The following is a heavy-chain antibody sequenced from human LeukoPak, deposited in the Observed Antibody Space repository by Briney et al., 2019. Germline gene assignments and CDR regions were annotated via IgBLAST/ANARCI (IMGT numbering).Heavy chain of an antibody. CDR3: AKDSDYGDYGGFDY. D-gene: IGHD4-17*01. Sequence: GGSLRLSCAASGFTFSSYGMHWVRQAPGKGLEWVAVISYDGSNKYYADSVKGRFTISRDNSKNTLYLQMNSLRAEDTAVYYCAKDSDYGDYGGFDYWGQGTLVTVSS. J-gene: IGHJ4*02. V-gene: IGHV3-30*18. CDR1: GFTFSSYG. CDR2: ISYDGSNK.